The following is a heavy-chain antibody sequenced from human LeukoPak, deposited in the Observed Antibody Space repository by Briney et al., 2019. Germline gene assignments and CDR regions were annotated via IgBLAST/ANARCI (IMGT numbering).Heavy chain of an antibody. CDR3: ARETYYYGSGSYLSLSYYYYMDV. D-gene: IGHD3-10*01. Sequence: PGGSLRLSCAASGFTFSSYWMSWVRQAPGKGLEWVANIKQDGSEKYYVDSVKGRFTLSRDNAKNSLYLQMNSLRAEDTAVYYCARETYYYGSGSYLSLSYYYYMDVWGKGTTVTVSS. CDR1: GFTFSSYW. J-gene: IGHJ6*03. CDR2: IKQDGSEK. V-gene: IGHV3-7*01.